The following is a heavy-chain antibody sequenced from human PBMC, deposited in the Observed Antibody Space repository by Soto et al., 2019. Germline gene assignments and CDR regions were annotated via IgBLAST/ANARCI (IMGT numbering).Heavy chain of an antibody. CDR3: SGCSGGACHQNYGMDV. D-gene: IGHD2-15*01. J-gene: IGHJ6*02. CDR2: ISPSTSHI. Sequence: EVHLVESGGGLVKPGGSLRLSCAVSGFTFSTCTMNWVRQAPGKGLEWVSSISPSTSHIYYADSVKGRFTISRDNAKESLFLQMDSLRAEDTAVYYCSGCSGGACHQNYGMDVWGQGTTVTVSS. CDR1: GFTFSTCT. V-gene: IGHV3-21*01.